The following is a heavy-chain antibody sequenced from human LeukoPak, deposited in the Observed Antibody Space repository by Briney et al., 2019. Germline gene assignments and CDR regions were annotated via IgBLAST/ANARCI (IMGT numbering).Heavy chain of an antibody. D-gene: IGHD5-24*01. CDR1: GFTFSSYG. V-gene: IGHV3-30*03. Sequence: GGSLRLSCAASGFTFSSYGMHWVRQAPGKGLEWVAVISYDGSNKYYADSVKGRFTISRDNAKNTLYLQVNGLRVDDTAVYYCAGDGHYGMYVWGQGTTATVSS. J-gene: IGHJ6*02. CDR2: ISYDGSNK. CDR3: AGDGHYGMYV.